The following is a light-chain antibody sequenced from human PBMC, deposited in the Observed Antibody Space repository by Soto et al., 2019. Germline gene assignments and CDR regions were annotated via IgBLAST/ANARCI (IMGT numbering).Light chain of an antibody. CDR1: RNILYSSNNKNY. CDR2: WAS. J-gene: IGKJ4*01. CDR3: QQYYSAPRT. Sequence: DIVMTQSPDSLAVSLGERATINCKSSRNILYSSNNKNYLAWYQQKPGQPPKLLIYWASTREAGVPDRFSGSGSGTDFTLTISSRQAEDVAVYYCQQYYSAPRTFGGGTKVEIK. V-gene: IGKV4-1*01.